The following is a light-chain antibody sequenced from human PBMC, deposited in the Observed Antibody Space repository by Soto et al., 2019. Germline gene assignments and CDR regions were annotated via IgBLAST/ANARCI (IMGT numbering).Light chain of an antibody. V-gene: IGKV1-9*01. CDR3: QQLNSYPLT. CDR2: AAS. CDR1: QGISSF. Sequence: IQLTQSPSSLSASVGDRVTITCRASQGISSFLAWYQQKPGKAPKLLIYAASTLKSGVPSTFSGSGFGTDFTLTIISLQPEDFATYYCQQLNSYPLTFGGGTKVDIK. J-gene: IGKJ4*01.